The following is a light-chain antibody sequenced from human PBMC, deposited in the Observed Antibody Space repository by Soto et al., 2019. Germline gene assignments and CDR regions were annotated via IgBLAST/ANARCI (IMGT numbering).Light chain of an antibody. V-gene: IGKV1-5*01. CDR2: DAS. J-gene: IGKJ1*01. CDR3: QQYHSYWT. Sequence: DVRMTQSPSTLSASVGDRVTITCRASQNIRSRMAWFQQKPGKAPKLLIYDASRLESGVPQSCSGSGSGTEFTLTISSLQTDDFSTYYCQQYHSYWTCGQGTKVE. CDR1: QNIRSR.